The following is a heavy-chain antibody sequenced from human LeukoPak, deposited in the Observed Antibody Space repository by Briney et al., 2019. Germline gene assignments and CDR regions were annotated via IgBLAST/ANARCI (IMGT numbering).Heavy chain of an antibody. Sequence: HGESLKISCEGSGYTFNAYWIAWVRQMPGEGLEWMGIIYPSDSDTKYSPSFQGQITISVDKSISTAYLQWSSLKASDSATYYCARQDGYGLYYFDNWGQGTLITVSS. D-gene: IGHD6-13*01. J-gene: IGHJ4*02. V-gene: IGHV5-51*01. CDR3: ARQDGYGLYYFDN. CDR2: IYPSDSDT. CDR1: GYTFNAYW.